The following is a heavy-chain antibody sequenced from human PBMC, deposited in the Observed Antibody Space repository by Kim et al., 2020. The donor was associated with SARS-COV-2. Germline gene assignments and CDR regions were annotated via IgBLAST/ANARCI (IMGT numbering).Heavy chain of an antibody. J-gene: IGHJ5*02. D-gene: IGHD2-8*02. Sequence: TKYSQKFQGRVTITRDTSASTAYMELSSLRSEDTAVYYCARDRTVARFDPWGQGTLVTVSS. V-gene: IGHV1-3*01. CDR2: T. CDR3: ARDRTVARFDP.